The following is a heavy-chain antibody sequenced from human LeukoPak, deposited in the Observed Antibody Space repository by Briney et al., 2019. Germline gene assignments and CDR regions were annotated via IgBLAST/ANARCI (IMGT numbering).Heavy chain of an antibody. CDR3: ARRAAGAFDI. D-gene: IGHD6-25*01. V-gene: IGHV4-59*08. Sequence: PSETLSLTCTVSGGSISNYYWSWIRQPPGKGLEWIGYIYYIGSTNYNPSLKSRVTISVDTSKNQFSLKLSSVTAADTAVYYCARRAAGAFDIWGQGTMVTVSS. CDR1: GGSISNYY. CDR2: IYYIGST. J-gene: IGHJ3*02.